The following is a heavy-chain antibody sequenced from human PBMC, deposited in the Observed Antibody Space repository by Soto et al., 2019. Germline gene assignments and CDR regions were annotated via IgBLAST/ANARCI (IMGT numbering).Heavy chain of an antibody. J-gene: IGHJ6*02. D-gene: IGHD4-17*01. Sequence: SETLSLTCAVYGGSFSGYYWSWIRQPPGKGLEWIGEINHSGSTNYNPSLKSRVTISVDTSKNQFSLKLSSVTAADTAVYYCARGGYGDPDYYYYGMDVWGQGTTVTVSS. CDR2: INHSGST. CDR3: ARGGYGDPDYYYYGMDV. V-gene: IGHV4-34*01. CDR1: GGSFSGYY.